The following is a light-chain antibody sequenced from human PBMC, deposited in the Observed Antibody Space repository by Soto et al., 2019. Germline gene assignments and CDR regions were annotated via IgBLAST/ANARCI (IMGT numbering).Light chain of an antibody. Sequence: EIVVTQSPATLSVSPGERATLSCRASQSVSSNLALYQQKPGQPPRLLIYGASTRATGIPARFSGSGSGTEFTRTISGRQSEDLAVYYCQQHNTGPPWPFVQGTKVEIK. CDR1: QSVSSN. CDR3: QQHNTGPPWP. V-gene: IGKV3-15*01. CDR2: GAS. J-gene: IGKJ1*01.